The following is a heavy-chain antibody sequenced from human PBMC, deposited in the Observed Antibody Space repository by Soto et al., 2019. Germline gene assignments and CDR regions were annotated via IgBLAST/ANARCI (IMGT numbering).Heavy chain of an antibody. D-gene: IGHD2-2*01. Sequence: PSETLSLTCTVSGGSISSGDYYWSWIRQPPRKGLEWIGYIYYSGSTYYNPSLKSRVTISVDTSKNQFSLKLSSVTAADTAVYYCARERYCSSTSCHYYYYYGMDVWGQGTTVTVSS. J-gene: IGHJ6*02. CDR3: ARERYCSSTSCHYYYYYGMDV. V-gene: IGHV4-30-4*01. CDR1: GGSISSGDYY. CDR2: IYYSGST.